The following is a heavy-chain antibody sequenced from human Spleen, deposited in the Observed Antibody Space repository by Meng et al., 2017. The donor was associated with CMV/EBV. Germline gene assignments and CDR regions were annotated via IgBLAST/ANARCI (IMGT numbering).Heavy chain of an antibody. Sequence: GGSLRLSCAASEFRVSDYGMGWARQAPGKGLEWFSFIRRKSDTGNYADSVKGRFSVFRDDAKNSLYLQMNRFRPEDMAVYYCARSYSSGYVFQFWGRGTLVTVSS. CDR2: IRRKSDTG. CDR3: ARSYSSGYVFQF. J-gene: IGHJ1*01. D-gene: IGHD3-22*01. CDR1: EFRVSDYG. V-gene: IGHV3-21*06.